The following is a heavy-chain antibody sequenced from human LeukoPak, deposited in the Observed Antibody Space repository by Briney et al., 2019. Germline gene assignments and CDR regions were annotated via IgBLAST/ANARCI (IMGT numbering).Heavy chain of an antibody. Sequence: PSQSLSLTCTGHGGSISSGTYDSAWIRQPAGNGLEWIGRIYTSGRTNYNPPLKSRVTMSTATSTNQFSLKLRTVTATDTAVYYCARVTTGGYYNCWGQGTLVTVSS. J-gene: IGHJ4*02. CDR3: ARVTTGGYYNC. V-gene: IGHV4-61*02. CDR1: GGSISSGTYD. D-gene: IGHD3-22*01. CDR2: IYTSGRT.